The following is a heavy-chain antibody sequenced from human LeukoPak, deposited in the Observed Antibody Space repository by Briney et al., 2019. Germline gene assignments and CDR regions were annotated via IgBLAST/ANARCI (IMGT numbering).Heavy chain of an antibody. CDR1: GSRFPSYW. J-gene: IGHJ5*02. Sequence: GGALVIYCQGSGSRFPSYWLSWVRPMPGKGLEWMGRIDPSDSYTNYSPSFQGHVTISADKSISTASLQWSSLKASDTAMYYCARISSGGRLSRNNWFDPWGQRTLVTVSS. D-gene: IGHD2-15*01. V-gene: IGHV5-10-1*01. CDR3: ARISSGGRLSRNNWFDP. CDR2: IDPSDSYT.